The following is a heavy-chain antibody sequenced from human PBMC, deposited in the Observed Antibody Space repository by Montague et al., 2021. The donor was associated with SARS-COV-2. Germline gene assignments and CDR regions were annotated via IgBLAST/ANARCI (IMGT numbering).Heavy chain of an antibody. Sequence: SETLSLTCTVSGGSISSYNWSWIRHPPGTGLEWIGYIYCSGSTNYNPSLKSRVTISLDTSKNQFSLKLNSVTAADTAVYYCARGSYGPEAFDIWGQGTMVTVSS. CDR1: GGSISSYN. D-gene: IGHD5-18*01. CDR3: ARGSYGPEAFDI. V-gene: IGHV4-59*01. J-gene: IGHJ3*02. CDR2: IYCSGST.